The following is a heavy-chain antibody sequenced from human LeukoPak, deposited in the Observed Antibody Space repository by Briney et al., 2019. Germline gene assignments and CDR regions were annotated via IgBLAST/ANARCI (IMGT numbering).Heavy chain of an antibody. D-gene: IGHD5-12*01. CDR3: AKRPVGYGFYFDY. J-gene: IGHJ4*02. CDR2: ISGSGGST. CDR1: GFTFSSYA. V-gene: IGHV3-23*01. Sequence: SGKSLRLSCAASGFTFSSYAMSWVRQAPGKGLEWVSAISGSGGSTYYADSVKGRFTISRDNSKNTLYLQMNSLRAEDTAVYYCAKRPVGYGFYFDYWGQGTLVTVSS.